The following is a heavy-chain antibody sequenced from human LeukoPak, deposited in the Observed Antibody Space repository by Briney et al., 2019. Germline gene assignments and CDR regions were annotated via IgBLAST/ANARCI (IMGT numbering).Heavy chain of an antibody. V-gene: IGHV3-23*01. CDR2: IRSSGDDT. D-gene: IGHD3-22*01. Sequence: GGSLRLSCAASGFTFSKYAMSWVRQAPGKGLEWVLTIRSSGDDTYYADSVKGRFTISRDNSKNTLYLQMNSLRGEDTAVYYCARDVTVVVITSSTLNYWGQGTLVTVSS. J-gene: IGHJ4*02. CDR1: GFTFSKYA. CDR3: ARDVTVVVITSSTLNY.